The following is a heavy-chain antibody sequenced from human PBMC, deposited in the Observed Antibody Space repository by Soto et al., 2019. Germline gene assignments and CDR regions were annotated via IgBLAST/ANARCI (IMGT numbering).Heavy chain of an antibody. Sequence: QVQLVQSGAEVKKPGSSVKVSCKASGGTFSSYPISWVRQAPGLGLEWMGVIIPIFGSVNSAQKFQGRVTITADESTSTAYMELSSLRSEDTAVYYCARPRTTGTTKGYDYWGQGTLVTVSS. CDR3: ARPRTTGTTKGYDY. D-gene: IGHD1-1*01. V-gene: IGHV1-69*01. CDR1: GGTFSSYP. J-gene: IGHJ4*02. CDR2: IIPIFGSV.